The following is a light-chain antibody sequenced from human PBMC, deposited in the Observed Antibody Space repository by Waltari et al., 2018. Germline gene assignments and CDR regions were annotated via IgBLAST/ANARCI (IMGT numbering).Light chain of an antibody. CDR2: RAS. Sequence: DIRLTQSPSSLSASVGDKVTITCRASQTVSDWLAWYQQKPGKPPNLLIYRASNLETGVPSRFGGGGSGTDFTLTISSLQPEDVAMYYCQQHDTSPWTFGQGTKVEIK. J-gene: IGKJ1*01. CDR3: QQHDTSPWT. V-gene: IGKV1-5*03. CDR1: QTVSDW.